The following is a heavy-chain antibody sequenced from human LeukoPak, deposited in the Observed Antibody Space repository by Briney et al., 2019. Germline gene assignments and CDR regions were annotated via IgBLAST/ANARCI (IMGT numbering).Heavy chain of an antibody. CDR3: AREIDGYSHLAYYYYYMDV. CDR1: GGTFSSYA. V-gene: IGHV1-69*05. J-gene: IGHJ6*03. CDR2: IIPIFGTA. D-gene: IGHD5-18*01. Sequence: ASVKVCCNASGGTFSSYAIIWVRQAPGQGLEWMGRIIPIFGTANYAQKFQGRVTITTDESTSTAYMELSSLRSEDTTVYYCAREIDGYSHLAYYYYYMDVWGKGTTVTVSS.